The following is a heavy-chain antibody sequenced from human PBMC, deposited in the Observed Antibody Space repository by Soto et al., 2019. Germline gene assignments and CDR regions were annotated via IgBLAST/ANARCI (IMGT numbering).Heavy chain of an antibody. CDR1: GFTVSGNY. J-gene: IGHJ4*02. D-gene: IGHD4-17*01. Sequence: GGSLRLSCAASGFTVSGNYMTWVRQAPGKGLDWVSIIYSGGSTFYADSVKGRFTISRDNSRNTVYLQMNSLRVEDTAVYYCETPTVVKNFDYWGQGNPVTVSS. CDR3: ETPTVVKNFDY. CDR2: IYSGGST. V-gene: IGHV3-53*01.